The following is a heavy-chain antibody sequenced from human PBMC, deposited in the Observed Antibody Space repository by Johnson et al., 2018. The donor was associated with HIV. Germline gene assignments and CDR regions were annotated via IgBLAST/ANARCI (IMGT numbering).Heavy chain of an antibody. CDR1: GFTFNNFA. J-gene: IGHJ3*02. V-gene: IGHV3-23*04. CDR3: ARASHSSGWYGRLGDAFDI. Sequence: VQLVESGGGLVQPGGSLRLSCAASGFTFNNFAMSWVRQAPGKGLEWASRISGSGTSTYYADSVKGRFTISRHNSKPTLYLQMNSLRAEATAVYYCARASHSSGWYGRLGDAFDIWGQVTMVTVSS. CDR2: ISGSGTST. D-gene: IGHD6-19*01.